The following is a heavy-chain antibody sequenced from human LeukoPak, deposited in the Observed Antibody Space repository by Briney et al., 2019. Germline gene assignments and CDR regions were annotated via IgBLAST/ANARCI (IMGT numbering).Heavy chain of an antibody. CDR1: GGSISSGSYY. V-gene: IGHV4-61*02. CDR3: ARVIRTYYYDSSGYSYYYYMDV. Sequence: SQTLSLTCTVSGGSISSGSYYWGWIRQPAGKGLEWIGRIYTSGSTNYNPSLKSRVTISVDTSKNQFSLKLSSVTAADTAVYYCARVIRTYYYDSSGYSYYYYMDVWGKGTTVTVSS. CDR2: IYTSGST. D-gene: IGHD3-22*01. J-gene: IGHJ6*03.